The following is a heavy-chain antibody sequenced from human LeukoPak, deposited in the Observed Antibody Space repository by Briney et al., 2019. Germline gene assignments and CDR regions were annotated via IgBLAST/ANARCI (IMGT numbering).Heavy chain of an antibody. CDR2: ISYSGST. V-gene: IGHV4-59*01. D-gene: IGHD5-18*01. Sequence: SEALSLTCTVSGDSISSSYWSWIRQPPGKGLEWIGYISYSGSTSSNPSLRSRVTISVDTSKNQFSLRLTSVTAADTAMYYCARGGQLNWFDPWGQGTLVTVSS. J-gene: IGHJ5*02. CDR3: ARGGQLNWFDP. CDR1: GDSISSSY.